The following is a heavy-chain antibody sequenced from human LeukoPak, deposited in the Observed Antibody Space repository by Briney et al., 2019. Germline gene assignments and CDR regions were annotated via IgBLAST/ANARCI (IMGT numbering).Heavy chain of an antibody. V-gene: IGHV3-48*03. CDR3: ARGSIGAPHHFDY. Sequence: GGSLRLSCAASGFTFSSYEMHWVRQAPGKGLEWGAYISSSGSTIYYADSVKGRFTISRDNAKNSLDLQMNSLRAEDTAVYYCARGSIGAPHHFDYWGQGTLVTVSS. J-gene: IGHJ4*02. D-gene: IGHD3-10*01. CDR1: GFTFSSYE. CDR2: ISSSGSTI.